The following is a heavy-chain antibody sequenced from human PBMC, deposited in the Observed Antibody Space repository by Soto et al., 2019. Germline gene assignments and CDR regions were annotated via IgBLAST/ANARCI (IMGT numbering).Heavy chain of an antibody. CDR2: ISGGGDAT. V-gene: IGHV3-23*01. CDR1: GFTFGNYA. D-gene: IGHD7-27*01. J-gene: IGHJ4*02. Sequence: EVQLLESGGGLLQPGGSRRPSCAASGFTFGNYAFSWVRQAPGKGLEGVSVISGGGDATYYPDSGKGRFTTSRDNSKNTVYLQMNSLRAEDTAVYYCAKKSLGSITLPALYYFDYWGQGTLVTVSS. CDR3: AKKSLGSITLPALYYFDY.